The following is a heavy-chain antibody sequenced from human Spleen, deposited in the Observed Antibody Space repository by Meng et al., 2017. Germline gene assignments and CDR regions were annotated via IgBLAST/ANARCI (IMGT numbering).Heavy chain of an antibody. V-gene: IGHV1-69*13. CDR2: IIPIFGTA. CDR1: GGTFSSYA. J-gene: IGHJ4*02. CDR3: ANVKSGIVGATGENYFDY. Sequence: SVKVSCKASGGTFSSYAISWVRQAPGQGLEWMGGIIPIFGTANYAQKFQGRVTITADESTSTAYMELSSLRSEDTAVYYCANVKSGIVGATGENYFDYWGQGNLVTVSS. D-gene: IGHD1-26*01.